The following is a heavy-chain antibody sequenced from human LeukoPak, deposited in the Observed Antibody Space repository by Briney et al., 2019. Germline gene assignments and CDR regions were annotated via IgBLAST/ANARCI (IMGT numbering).Heavy chain of an antibody. CDR1: GFTFGSYT. CDR3: ASRGEYTSGWYY. J-gene: IGHJ4*02. V-gene: IGHV3-48*01. Sequence: PGGSLRLSCVASGFTFGSYTMNCARQAPGQGLEWVSYISSSGSAKYYADSVKGRFTISRDNAKNSLSLQMNSLRAEDTAVYYCASRGEYTSGWYYWGPGTLVTVSS. CDR2: ISSSGSAK. D-gene: IGHD6-19*01.